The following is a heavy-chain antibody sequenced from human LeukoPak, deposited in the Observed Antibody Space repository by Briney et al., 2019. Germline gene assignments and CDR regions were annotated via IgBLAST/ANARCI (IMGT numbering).Heavy chain of an antibody. D-gene: IGHD3-22*01. V-gene: IGHV3-23*01. Sequence: GGSLRLSCAASGFTFSSFAMSWVRQAPGKGVEWVSAISGCGGSTYYADSVKGRFTISRDNPKNTPYLHMHSLRAEDTGVYYCAKDGQSMHMSMIVVVTAYWGQGTLVTVPS. CDR3: AKDGQSMHMSMIVVVTAY. CDR1: GFTFSSFA. J-gene: IGHJ4*02. CDR2: ISGCGGST.